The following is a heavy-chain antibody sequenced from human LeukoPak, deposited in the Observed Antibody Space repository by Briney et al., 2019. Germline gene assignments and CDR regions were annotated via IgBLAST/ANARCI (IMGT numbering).Heavy chain of an antibody. CDR3: ARSSGSYLDAFDI. V-gene: IGHV4-59*08. CDR1: GGSISSYY. Sequence: SETLPLTCTVSGGSISSYYWSWIRQPPGKGLEWIGSIYHSGSTYYNPSLKSRVTISVDTSKNQFSLKLSSVTAADTAVYYCARSSGSYLDAFDIWGQGTMVTVSS. D-gene: IGHD1-26*01. CDR2: IYHSGST. J-gene: IGHJ3*02.